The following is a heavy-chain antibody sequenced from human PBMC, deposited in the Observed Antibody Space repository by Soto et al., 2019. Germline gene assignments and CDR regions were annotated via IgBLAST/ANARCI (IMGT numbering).Heavy chain of an antibody. CDR2: LYYTGIS. V-gene: IGHV4-59*01. J-gene: IGHJ4*02. CDR3: ASHSSHCPFVDF. Sequence: QVQLQESGPGLVKPSETLSLTCTVSGGSISSYYWSWIRQPPGKGLEWIGYLYYTGISNSNPSLDRRVTITVDTSKIQFSLNLSSVTAADTAVYYCASHSSHCPFVDFWGQGTLVTVSS. D-gene: IGHD6-13*01. CDR1: GGSISSYY.